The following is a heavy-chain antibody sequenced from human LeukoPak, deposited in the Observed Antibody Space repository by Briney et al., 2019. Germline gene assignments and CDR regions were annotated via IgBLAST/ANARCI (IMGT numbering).Heavy chain of an antibody. D-gene: IGHD3-3*01. V-gene: IGHV3-23*01. J-gene: IGHJ6*03. CDR1: GFTFSSYA. Sequence: TGGSLRLSCAASGFTFSSYAMSWVRQAPGKGLEWVSAISGSGGSTYYADSVKGRFTISRDNSKNTLYLQMNSLRAEDTAVYYCAKDPYYDFWSGYYFVNYMDVWGKGTTVTVSS. CDR3: AKDPYYDFWSGYYFVNYMDV. CDR2: ISGSGGST.